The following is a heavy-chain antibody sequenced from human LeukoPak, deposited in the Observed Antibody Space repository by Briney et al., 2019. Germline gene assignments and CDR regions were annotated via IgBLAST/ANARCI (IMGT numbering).Heavy chain of an antibody. CDR3: AKVLRTGLRWGGFDY. Sequence: PGGSLRLSCAASGFTFDDYAMHWVRQAPGKGLEWVSLISWDGGSTYYADSVKGRFTISRDNSKNSLYLQMNSLRAEDTALYYCAKVLRTGLRWGGFDYWGQGTLVTVSS. CDR2: ISWDGGST. V-gene: IGHV3-43D*03. J-gene: IGHJ4*02. CDR1: GFTFDDYA. D-gene: IGHD4-23*01.